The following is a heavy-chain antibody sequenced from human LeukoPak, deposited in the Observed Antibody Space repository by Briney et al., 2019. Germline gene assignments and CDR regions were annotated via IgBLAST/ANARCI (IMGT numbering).Heavy chain of an antibody. Sequence: GGSLRLSCAASGFTFSSYGMHWVRQAPGKGLEWVAVISHDGSNKYYADSVKGRFTISRDNSKNTLYLQMNSLRAEDTAVYYCAKVEYSSSWYYFDYWGQGTLVTVSS. CDR3: AKVEYSSSWYYFDY. D-gene: IGHD6-13*01. CDR1: GFTFSSYG. CDR2: ISHDGSNK. V-gene: IGHV3-30*18. J-gene: IGHJ4*02.